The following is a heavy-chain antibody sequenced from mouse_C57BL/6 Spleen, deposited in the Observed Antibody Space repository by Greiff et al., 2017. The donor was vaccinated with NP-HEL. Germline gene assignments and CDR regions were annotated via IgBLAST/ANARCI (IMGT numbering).Heavy chain of an antibody. CDR3: ARPITTVVADWYFDV. CDR1: GFTFSDYY. D-gene: IGHD1-1*01. CDR2: ISNGGGST. Sequence: EVKLVESGGGLVQPGGSLKLSCAASGFTFSDYYMYWVRQTPEKRLEWVAYISNGGGSTYYPDTVKGRFTISRDNAKNTLYLQMSRLKSEDTAMYYCARPITTVVADWYFDVWGTGTTVTVSS. V-gene: IGHV5-12*01. J-gene: IGHJ1*03.